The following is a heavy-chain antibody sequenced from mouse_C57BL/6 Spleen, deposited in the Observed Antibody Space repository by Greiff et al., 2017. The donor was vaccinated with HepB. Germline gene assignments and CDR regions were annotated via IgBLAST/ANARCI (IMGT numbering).Heavy chain of an antibody. CDR3: ARSPPYYATTGAGFAY. CDR1: GYTFTSYW. CDR2: IDPSDSYT. V-gene: IGHV1-69*01. J-gene: IGHJ3*01. Sequence: QVQLQQPGAELVMPGASVKLSCKASGYTFTSYWMHWVKQRPGQGLEWIGEIDPSDSYTNYNQKFKGKSTLTVDKSSSTAYMQLSSLTSEDSAVYDCARSPPYYATTGAGFAYWGQGTLVTVSA. D-gene: IGHD1-1*02.